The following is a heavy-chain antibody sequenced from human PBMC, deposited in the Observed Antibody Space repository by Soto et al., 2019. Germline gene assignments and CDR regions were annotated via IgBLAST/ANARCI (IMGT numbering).Heavy chain of an antibody. J-gene: IGHJ5*02. V-gene: IGHV3-7*01. D-gene: IGHD6-6*01. Sequence: EVQLVESGGGLVQPGGSLRLSCAASGFTFSNYWMSWVRQAPGKGLEWVPNIKQDGSEKYYVDSVKGRFSISRDNAKNSLYLQMNSLRAEDTAVYYCARGHSSSSLLLGSWGQGTLVTVSS. CDR1: GFTFSNYW. CDR3: ARGHSSSSLLLGS. CDR2: IKQDGSEK.